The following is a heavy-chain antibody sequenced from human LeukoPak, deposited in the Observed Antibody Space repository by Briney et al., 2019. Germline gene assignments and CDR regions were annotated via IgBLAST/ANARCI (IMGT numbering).Heavy chain of an antibody. Sequence: ASVKVSCKVSGYTLPEISIHWVRQAPGKGLEWMGGFDPENGETVSARRFQGRLTMTEDTPSDTAYMELSSLTSEDTAVYYCAASGGYFDYWGQGTLVTVSS. J-gene: IGHJ4*02. CDR2: FDPENGET. V-gene: IGHV1-24*01. CDR3: AASGGYFDY. D-gene: IGHD3-16*01. CDR1: GYTLPEIS.